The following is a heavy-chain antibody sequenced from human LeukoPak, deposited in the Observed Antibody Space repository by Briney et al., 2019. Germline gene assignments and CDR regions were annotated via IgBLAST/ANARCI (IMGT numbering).Heavy chain of an antibody. J-gene: IGHJ6*02. D-gene: IGHD4-11*01. CDR2: INPNSGGT. V-gene: IGHV1-2*06. CDR3: AREDSNPKYYYYYGMDV. CDR1: GYTFTGYY. Sequence: ASVKVSCKDSGYTFTGYYMNWVRQAPGQGLEWMGRINPNSGGTKYAQKFQGRVTMTRDTSINTAYMELSRLRSDDTAVYYCAREDSNPKYYYYYGMDVWGQGTTVTVSS.